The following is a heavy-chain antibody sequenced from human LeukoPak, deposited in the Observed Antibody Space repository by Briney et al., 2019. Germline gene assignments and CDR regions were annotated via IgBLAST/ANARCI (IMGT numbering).Heavy chain of an antibody. CDR2: ISSSGSTI. CDR3: ARDYDFWSGYFGNWFDP. V-gene: IGHV3-21*04. CDR1: GFTFSSYS. J-gene: IGHJ5*02. D-gene: IGHD3-3*01. Sequence: GGSLRLSCAASGFTFSSYSMNWVRQAPGKGLEWVSSISSSGSTIYYADSVKGRFTISRDNAKNSLYLQMNSLRAEDTAVYYCARDYDFWSGYFGNWFDPWGQGTLVTVSS.